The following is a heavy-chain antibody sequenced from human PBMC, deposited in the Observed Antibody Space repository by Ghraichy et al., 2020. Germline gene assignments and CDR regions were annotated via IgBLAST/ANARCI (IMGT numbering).Heavy chain of an antibody. CDR3: AKRWVGGSGSYYKDGFDY. CDR2: ISGSGGST. D-gene: IGHD3-10*01. CDR1: GFTFSSYA. Sequence: GESLNISCAASGFTFSSYAMSWVRQAPGKGLEWVSAISGSGGSTYYADSVKGRFTISRDNSKNTLYLQMNSLRAEDTAVYYCAKRWVGGSGSYYKDGFDYWGQGTLVTVSS. V-gene: IGHV3-23*01. J-gene: IGHJ4*02.